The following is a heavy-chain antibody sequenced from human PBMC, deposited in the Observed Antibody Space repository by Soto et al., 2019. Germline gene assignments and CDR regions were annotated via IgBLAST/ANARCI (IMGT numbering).Heavy chain of an antibody. CDR3: ASTTVVAATFDF. V-gene: IGHV3-21*01. J-gene: IGHJ4*02. D-gene: IGHD2-15*01. CDR2: ISSGSSNI. Sequence: GGSLRLSCGASGFAFRSYNMNWVRQAPGKGLEWVASISSGSSNIYYADSVKGRFTISRDNAKNSLYLQMDSLRAEDSAVYYCASTTVVAATFDFWGQGTLVTVSS. CDR1: GFAFRSYN.